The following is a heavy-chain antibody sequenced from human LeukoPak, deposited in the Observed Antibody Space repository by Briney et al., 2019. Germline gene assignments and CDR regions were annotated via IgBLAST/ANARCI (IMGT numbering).Heavy chain of an antibody. V-gene: IGHV1-69*04. CDR2: IIPILGIA. CDR3: AREEPYCSGGSCYYYFDY. Sequence: SVTVSCKASGGTFSSYAISWVRQAPGQGLEWMGRIIPILGIANYAQKFQGRVTITADKSTSTAYMELSSLRSEDTAVYYCAREEPYCSGGSCYYYFDYWGQGTLVTVSS. CDR1: GGTFSSYA. J-gene: IGHJ4*02. D-gene: IGHD2-15*01.